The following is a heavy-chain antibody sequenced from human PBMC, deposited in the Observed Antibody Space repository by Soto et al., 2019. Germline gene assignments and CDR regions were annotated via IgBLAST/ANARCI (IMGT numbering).Heavy chain of an antibody. CDR1: GFTFSSYA. J-gene: IGHJ4*02. D-gene: IGHD2-2*01. CDR2: ISYDGSNK. V-gene: IGHV3-30-3*01. Sequence: PGGSLRLSCAASGFTFSSYAMHWVRQAPDKVLEWVAVISYDGSNKYYADSVKGRFTISRDNSKNRLYLQMNSLRAEDTAVYYCARTLPGPAVPATYDFDYWGQGTLVTVSS. CDR3: ARTLPGPAVPATYDFDY.